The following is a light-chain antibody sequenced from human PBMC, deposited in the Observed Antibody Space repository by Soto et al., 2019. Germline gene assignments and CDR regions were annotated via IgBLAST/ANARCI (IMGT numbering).Light chain of an antibody. CDR3: QQYGSSPPRLT. J-gene: IGKJ4*01. Sequence: IVLSQSAGTLSLSPGERATLSCRASQSVSSSYLAFYQQKPGQAPRLLIYGASSRATGIPDRFSGSGSGTDFTLTISRLEPEDFAVYYCQQYGSSPPRLTFGGGTKVDIK. CDR1: QSVSSSY. CDR2: GAS. V-gene: IGKV3-20*01.